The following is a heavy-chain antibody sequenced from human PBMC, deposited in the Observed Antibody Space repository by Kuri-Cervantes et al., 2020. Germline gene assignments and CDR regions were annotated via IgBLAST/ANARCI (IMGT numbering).Heavy chain of an antibody. J-gene: IGHJ4*02. CDR1: GFTFSNAW. Sequence: GGSLRLSCAASGFTFSNAWMSWVRQAPGKGLEWVSAISGSGGSTYYADSVKGRFTISRDNSKNTLYLQMNSLRAEDTAVYYCWVLFAGYWGQGTLVTVSS. D-gene: IGHD2-21*01. CDR3: WVLFAGY. V-gene: IGHV3-23*01. CDR2: ISGSGGST.